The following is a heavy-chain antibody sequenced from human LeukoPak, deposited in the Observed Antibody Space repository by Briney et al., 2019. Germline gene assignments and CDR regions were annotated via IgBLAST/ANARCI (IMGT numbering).Heavy chain of an antibody. CDR2: IFYTGDS. CDR3: ARHRFASPLDS. D-gene: IGHD2-21*01. Sequence: TSETLSLTCTVSGVSSSSSYWSWIRQPPGKGLEWIGYIFYTGDSNHNPSFKSRVSISLDTSKDQISLKLSSVTAADTAVYYYARHRFASPLDSWGQGTLVTVSS. J-gene: IGHJ4*02. V-gene: IGHV4-59*08. CDR1: GVSSSSSY.